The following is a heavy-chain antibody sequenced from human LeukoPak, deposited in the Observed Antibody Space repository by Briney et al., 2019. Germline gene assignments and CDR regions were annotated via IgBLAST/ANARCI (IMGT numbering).Heavy chain of an antibody. CDR1: GFTFGDYA. Sequence: GGSLRLSCTASGFTFGDYAMSWVRQAPEKGLEWVGFIRSKAYGGTTEYAASVKGRFTISRDDSKSIAYLQMNSLKTEDTAVYYCTRAPEGYCSGGSCYRNAFDIWGQGTMVTVSS. CDR2: IRSKAYGGTT. J-gene: IGHJ3*02. D-gene: IGHD2-15*01. CDR3: TRAPEGYCSGGSCYRNAFDI. V-gene: IGHV3-49*04.